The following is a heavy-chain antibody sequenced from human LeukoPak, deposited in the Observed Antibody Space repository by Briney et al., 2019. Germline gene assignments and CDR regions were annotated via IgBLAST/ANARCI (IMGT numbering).Heavy chain of an antibody. CDR1: GGSISSYH. CDR2: IYYSGST. J-gene: IGHJ3*02. CDR3: ARRGSFDI. Sequence: SETLSLTCTVSGGSISSYHWSWMRQPPGKGLEWIGYIYYSGSTNYNPSLKSRVTISVDTSKNQFSLKLSSVTAADTAVYYCARRGSFDIWGQGTMVTVSS. V-gene: IGHV4-59*08.